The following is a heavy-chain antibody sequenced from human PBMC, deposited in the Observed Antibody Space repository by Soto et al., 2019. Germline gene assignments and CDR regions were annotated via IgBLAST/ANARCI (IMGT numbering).Heavy chain of an antibody. CDR1: GFTFDDYD. D-gene: IGHD4-17*01. Sequence: EVQLVESGGGLVQPGRSLRLSCAASGFTFDDYDMHWVRQGPGKGLEWVSSISWNSGNLGYADSVKGRFTISRDNAKNSLYLQMNSLRVEDTALYYCAKGASTTVFAFNDYWGQGTLVTVSS. CDR3: AKGASTTVFAFNDY. CDR2: ISWNSGNL. J-gene: IGHJ4*02. V-gene: IGHV3-9*01.